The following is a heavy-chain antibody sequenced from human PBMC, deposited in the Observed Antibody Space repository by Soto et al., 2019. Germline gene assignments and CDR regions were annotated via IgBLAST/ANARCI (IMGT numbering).Heavy chain of an antibody. CDR2: VSFDSNYI. CDR3: GRERGWQVYFDY. V-gene: IGHV3-21*01. CDR1: GFTFSSYS. Sequence: GSLTLSCAASGFTFSSYSMNWIRQAPGKGLEWVSLVSFDSNYIYCADPVNGLFTIATHNARNSVYLQITIPRADATAVYYGGRERGWQVYFDYWGHGAQVTVSS. J-gene: IGHJ4*01.